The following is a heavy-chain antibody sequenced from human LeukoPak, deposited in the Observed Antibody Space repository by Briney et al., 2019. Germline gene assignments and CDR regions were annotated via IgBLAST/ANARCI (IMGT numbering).Heavy chain of an antibody. CDR2: ISGSGGST. Sequence: GGSLRLSCAASGFTFSSNSMNWVRQAPGKGLEWVSAISGSGGSTYYADSVKGRFTISRDNSKNTLYLQMNSLRAEDTAVYYCAKNTMVRGVIPNGYFDYWGQGTLVTVSS. J-gene: IGHJ4*02. D-gene: IGHD3-10*01. CDR1: GFTFSSNS. CDR3: AKNTMVRGVIPNGYFDY. V-gene: IGHV3-23*01.